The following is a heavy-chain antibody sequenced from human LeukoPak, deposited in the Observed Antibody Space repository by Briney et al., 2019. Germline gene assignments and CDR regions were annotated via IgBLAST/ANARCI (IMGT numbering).Heavy chain of an antibody. CDR2: IYYSGST. Sequence: SETLSLTCTVSGGSISSSSYYWGCIRQPPGKGLECIGSIYYSGSTYYNPSLKSRVTISVDTSKNQFSLKLSSVTAADTAVYYCARLPITMIVVVTLSGDYFDYWGQGTLVTVSS. CDR3: ARLPITMIVVVTLSGDYFDY. V-gene: IGHV4-39*01. CDR1: GGSISSSSYY. J-gene: IGHJ4*02. D-gene: IGHD3-22*01.